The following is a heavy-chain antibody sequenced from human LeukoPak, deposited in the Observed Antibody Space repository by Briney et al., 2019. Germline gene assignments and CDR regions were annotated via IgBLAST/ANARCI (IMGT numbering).Heavy chain of an antibody. CDR3: ARVRITMVRGVITTGSAFDI. CDR2: INPNSGGT. J-gene: IGHJ3*02. D-gene: IGHD3-10*01. CDR1: GYTFTGYY. V-gene: IGHV1-2*02. Sequence: ASVKVSCKASGYTFTGYYMHWVRQAPGQGLEWMGWINPNSGGTNYAQKFQGRVTMTRDTSISTAYMELSRLRSDDTAVYYCARVRITMVRGVITTGSAFDIWGQGAMVTVSS.